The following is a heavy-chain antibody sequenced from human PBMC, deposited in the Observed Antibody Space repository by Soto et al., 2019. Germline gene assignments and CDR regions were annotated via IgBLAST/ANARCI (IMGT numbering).Heavy chain of an antibody. V-gene: IGHV3-7*01. CDR1: GFTFSSYW. J-gene: IGHJ6*02. CDR2: IKQDGSEK. Sequence: GGSLRLSCAASGFTFSSYWMSWVRQAPGKGLEWVANIKQDGSEKYYVDSVKGRFTISRDNAKNSLYLQMNSLRAEDTAVYYCARVEDGYYYYGMDVWGQGTTVTVSS. CDR3: ARVEDGYYYYGMDV.